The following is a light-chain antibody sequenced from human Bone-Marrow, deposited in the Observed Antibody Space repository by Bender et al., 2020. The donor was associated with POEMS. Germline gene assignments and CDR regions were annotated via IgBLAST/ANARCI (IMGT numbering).Light chain of an antibody. CDR2: EGR. J-gene: IGLJ1*01. CDR1: VIDFANYNL. V-gene: IGLV2-23*01. Sequence: QSALTQPASLSGSPEQSITISCTGTVIDFANYNLVSWYQHNPGKAPKLIIYEGRKRPSGVSNRFSASTSGNTASLTISGLQAEDEADYYCMIWHNNAYVFGPGTKVTVL. CDR3: MIWHNNAYV.